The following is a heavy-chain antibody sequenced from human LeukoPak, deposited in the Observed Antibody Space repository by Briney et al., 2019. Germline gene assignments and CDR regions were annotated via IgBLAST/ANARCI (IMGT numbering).Heavy chain of an antibody. Sequence: SETQSLTCTVSGGSISSGGYYWSWIRQHPGKGLEWIGYIYYSGSTYYNPSLKSRVTISVDTSKNQFSLKLSSVTAADTAVYYCAREKGRSGRYNWFDPWGQGTLVTVSS. CDR1: GGSISSGGYY. J-gene: IGHJ5*02. CDR3: AREKGRSGRYNWFDP. CDR2: IYYSGST. V-gene: IGHV4-31*03.